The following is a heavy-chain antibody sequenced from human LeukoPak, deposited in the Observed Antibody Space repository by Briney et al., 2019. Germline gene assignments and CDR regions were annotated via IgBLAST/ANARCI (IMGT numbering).Heavy chain of an antibody. J-gene: IGHJ4*02. CDR1: GYTFTSYY. Sequence: ASVKVSCKASGYTFTSYYLYWVRQAPGQGLEWMGVINPSGGSTTSAQKFQGRVTMTRDTSTSTVYMELRSLRSEDTAVYYCARAGMDYYDSSGPYFDYWGQGTLVTVSS. D-gene: IGHD3-22*01. CDR3: ARAGMDYYDSSGPYFDY. V-gene: IGHV1-46*01. CDR2: INPSGGST.